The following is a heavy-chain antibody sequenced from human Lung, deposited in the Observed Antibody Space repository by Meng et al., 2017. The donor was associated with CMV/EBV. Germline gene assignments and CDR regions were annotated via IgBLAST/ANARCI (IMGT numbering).Heavy chain of an antibody. V-gene: IGHV4-38-2*02. CDR2: IFHGGTV. Sequence: LXXTISGYSITTSYFWGWVRQSPGKGLEWIGSIFHGGTVYYNPSLKSRVTISLDTSKNQFSLRLDSVTAADTAVYYCARERDYYSYMDVWGRGTTVTVSS. CDR1: GYSITTSYF. CDR3: ARERDYYSYMDV. J-gene: IGHJ6*02.